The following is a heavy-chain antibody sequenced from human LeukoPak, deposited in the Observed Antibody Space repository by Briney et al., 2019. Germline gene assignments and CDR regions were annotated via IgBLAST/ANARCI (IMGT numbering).Heavy chain of an antibody. J-gene: IGHJ4*02. Sequence: GGSLRLSCAASGFTFSSYGMHWVRQSPGRGLEWVAFLSFDGSNEFYADSLKGRFTISRDNSKDTLYLQMNSLRAEDTAVYYCAKDFLGYLDYWGQGTLVTVSS. V-gene: IGHV3-30*18. CDR2: LSFDGSNE. CDR1: GFTFSSYG. CDR3: AKDFLGYLDY.